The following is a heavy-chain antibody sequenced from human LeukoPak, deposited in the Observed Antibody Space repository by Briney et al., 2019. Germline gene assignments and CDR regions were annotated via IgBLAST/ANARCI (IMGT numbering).Heavy chain of an antibody. D-gene: IGHD6-13*01. J-gene: IGHJ6*03. CDR1: GGSISSYY. V-gene: IGHV4-59*01. CDR3: ARVGPALAAAGTYYYSYMDV. Sequence: PSETLSLTCTVSGGSISSYYWSWIRQPPGKGLEWIGYIYYSGSTNYNPSLKSRVTISVDTSKNQFSLKLSSVTAADMAVYYCARVGPALAAAGTYYYSYMDVWGKGTTVTISS. CDR2: IYYSGST.